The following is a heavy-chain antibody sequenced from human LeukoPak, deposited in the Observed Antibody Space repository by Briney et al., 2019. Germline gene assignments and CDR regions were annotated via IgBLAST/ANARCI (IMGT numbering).Heavy chain of an antibody. V-gene: IGHV1-46*01. Sequence: ASVKVSCRASGYTFTRYYMHWVRQAPGQGLEWMGIINPSGGNTNYAQKFQGRVTMTRDMSTSTVYMELSGLRSEDTAVYYCARDQTLAAADTYYYYMDVWGKGTTVTVSS. CDR2: INPSGGNT. CDR3: ARDQTLAAADTYYYYMDV. J-gene: IGHJ6*03. CDR1: GYTFTRYY. D-gene: IGHD6-13*01.